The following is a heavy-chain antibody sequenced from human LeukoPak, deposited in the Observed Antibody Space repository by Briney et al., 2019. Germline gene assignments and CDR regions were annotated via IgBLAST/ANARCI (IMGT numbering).Heavy chain of an antibody. CDR3: ARISSGSGSYVDY. CDR2: NYYSGST. Sequence: PSDTLSLTCAVSGYSISSSNWWGWIRQPPGKGLEWIGYNYYSGSTYYNPSLKSRVTMSVDTSKNQFSLKLSSVTAVDTAVYYCARISSGSGSYVDYWGQGTLVTVSS. CDR1: GYSISSSNW. D-gene: IGHD3-10*01. J-gene: IGHJ4*02. V-gene: IGHV4-28*01.